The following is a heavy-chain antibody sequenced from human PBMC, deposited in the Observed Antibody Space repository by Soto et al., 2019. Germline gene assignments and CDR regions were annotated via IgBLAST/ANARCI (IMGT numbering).Heavy chain of an antibody. J-gene: IGHJ6*04. CDR1: GFTFTSSA. D-gene: IGHD6-13*01. Sequence: SVKVSCKASGFTFTSSAVQWVRQARGQRLEWIGWIVVGSGNTNYAQKFQERVTITRDMSTSTAYMELSSLRSEDTAVYYCAAEEGDSSRWYVHYYYGMDVWGKGATLTVSS. V-gene: IGHV1-58*01. CDR2: IVVGSGNT. CDR3: AAEEGDSSRWYVHYYYGMDV.